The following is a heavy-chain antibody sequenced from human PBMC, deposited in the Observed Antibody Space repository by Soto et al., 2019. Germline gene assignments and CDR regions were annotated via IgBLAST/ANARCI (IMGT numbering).Heavy chain of an antibody. CDR1: GFTFSDHY. CDR3: ASLSGYAGRYQSPD. V-gene: IGHV3-72*01. J-gene: IGHJ4*02. Sequence: PGGSLRLSCAASGFTFSDHYMDWVRQAPGKGLEWVGRIRDKGNSDTTEYAASVKGRFTVSRDDSKNSLSLQMDSLKIEDTAVYYCASLSGYAGRYQSPDWGQGILVTVSS. CDR2: IRDKGNSDTT. D-gene: IGHD1-26*01.